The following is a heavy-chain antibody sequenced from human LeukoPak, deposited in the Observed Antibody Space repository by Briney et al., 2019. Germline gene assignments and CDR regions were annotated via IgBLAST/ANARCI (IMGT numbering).Heavy chain of an antibody. CDR3: ARDTPQHLKRFDY. CDR1: GYTLNKFG. J-gene: IGHJ4*02. D-gene: IGHD6-13*01. CDR2: INTYNGNT. V-gene: IGHV1-18*03. Sequence: ASVKVSCKASGYTLNKFGMSWVRQAPGQGLEWLGWINTYNGNTKLGEKFQGRVTMTTDTSTSIVYMELTSLRTDDMAVYFCARDTPQHLKRFDYWGQGTLITVSS.